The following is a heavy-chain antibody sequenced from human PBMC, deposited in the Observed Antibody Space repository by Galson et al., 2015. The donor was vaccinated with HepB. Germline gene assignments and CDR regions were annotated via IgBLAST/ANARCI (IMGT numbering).Heavy chain of an antibody. CDR1: GFTFSNYA. J-gene: IGHJ4*02. CDR2: ITYSGGNT. D-gene: IGHD4-17*01. V-gene: IGHV3-23*01. Sequence: SLRLSCAASGFTFSNYAMTWVRQAPGKGLEWVSLITYSGGNTYYADSVKGRFTISRDNSKNTLYLQMNSLRAEDTAVYYCAKAYFPCGDYSKNDYWGQGTLVTVSS. CDR3: AKAYFPCGDYSKNDY.